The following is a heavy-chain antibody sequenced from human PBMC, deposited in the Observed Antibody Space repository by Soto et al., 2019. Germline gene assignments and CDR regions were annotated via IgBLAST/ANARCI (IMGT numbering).Heavy chain of an antibody. CDR2: IYDSGST. V-gene: IGHV4-31*03. CDR3: ARSPRRYSSGWYDYFNY. J-gene: IGHJ4*02. D-gene: IGHD6-19*01. Sequence: QVQLQESGPGLVKPSQTLSLTCTVSGGSMDTVGFYWAWIRQHPGKGLEWIGYIYDSGSTYYDPSFVSRVSISVDTSKKHFSLRLNSVTASDTAVYYWARSPRRYSSGWYDYFNYWGQGTLVPVSS. CDR1: GGSMDTVGFY.